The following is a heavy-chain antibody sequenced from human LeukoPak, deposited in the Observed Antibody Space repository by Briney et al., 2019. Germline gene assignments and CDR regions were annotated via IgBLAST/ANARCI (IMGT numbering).Heavy chain of an antibody. CDR3: ATDPGYGDYLDY. J-gene: IGHJ4*02. CDR1: GFTFSSYG. V-gene: IGHV3-30*02. Sequence: GGSLRLSCAASGFTFSSYGMHWVRQAPGKGLEWVAFIRYDGSNKYYTDSVKGRFTISRDNSKNTLYLQMNSLRAEDTALYYCATDPGYGDYLDYWGQGTLVTVSS. D-gene: IGHD4-17*01. CDR2: IRYDGSNK.